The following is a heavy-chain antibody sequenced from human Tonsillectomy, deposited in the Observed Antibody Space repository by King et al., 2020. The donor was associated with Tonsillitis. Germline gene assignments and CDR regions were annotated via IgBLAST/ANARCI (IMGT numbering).Heavy chain of an antibody. CDR1: GYSFTSYW. J-gene: IGHJ2*01. D-gene: IGHD1-26*01. CDR2: IYPGDSDT. CDR3: ARHAVGATYGHWYFDL. Sequence: VQLVESGAEVKKPGESLKISCKGSGYSFTSYWIGWVRQMPGKGLVWMGIIYPGDSDTRYSPSFQGQVTMSADKSLSTAYLQGSSLKASDTAMYYWARHAVGATYGHWYFDLWGRGTLVTVSS. V-gene: IGHV5-51*01.